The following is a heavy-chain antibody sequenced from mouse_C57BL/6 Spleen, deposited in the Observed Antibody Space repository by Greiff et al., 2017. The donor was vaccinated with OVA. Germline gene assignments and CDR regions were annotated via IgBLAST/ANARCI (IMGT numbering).Heavy chain of an antibody. Sequence: VQLQQPGAELVKPGASVKLSCKASGYTFTSYWMQWVKQRPGQGLEWIGEIDPSDSYTNYNQKFKGKATLTVDTSSSTAYMQLSSLTSEDSAVYYCARAYSNYPYYAMDYWGQGTSVTVSS. CDR2: IDPSDSYT. D-gene: IGHD2-5*01. J-gene: IGHJ4*01. CDR1: GYTFTSYW. V-gene: IGHV1-50*01. CDR3: ARAYSNYPYYAMDY.